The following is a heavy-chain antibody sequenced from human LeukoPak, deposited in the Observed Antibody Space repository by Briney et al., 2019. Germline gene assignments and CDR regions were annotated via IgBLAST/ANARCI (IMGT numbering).Heavy chain of an antibody. CDR3: ARGGMATIDY. Sequence: DSVKVSCKASGYTFTSYYMHWVRQAPGQGLEWMGIINPSGGSTSYAQKFQGRVIMTRDISTSTVYMELSSLRSEDTAVYYCARGGMATIDYWGQGTLVTVSS. CDR2: INPSGGST. V-gene: IGHV1-46*01. J-gene: IGHJ4*02. D-gene: IGHD5-24*01. CDR1: GYTFTSYY.